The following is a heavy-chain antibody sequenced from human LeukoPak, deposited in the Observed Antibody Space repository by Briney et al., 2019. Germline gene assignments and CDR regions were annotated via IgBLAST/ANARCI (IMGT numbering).Heavy chain of an antibody. CDR2: INTDGSST. V-gene: IGHV3-74*01. J-gene: IGHJ4*02. Sequence: GGSLRLSCAASGFTFSGYWMHWVRQAPGKGLVWVSRINTDGSSTSYADSVKGRFTISRDNAKNTLYLQMNSLRAEDTAVYYCARDRDGRLLERGGGFDYWGQGTLVTVSS. CDR3: ARDRDGRLLERGGGFDY. D-gene: IGHD1-1*01. CDR1: GFTFSGYW.